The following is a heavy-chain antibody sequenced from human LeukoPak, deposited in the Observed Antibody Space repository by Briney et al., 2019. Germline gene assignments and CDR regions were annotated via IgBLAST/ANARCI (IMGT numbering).Heavy chain of an antibody. D-gene: IGHD2-2*01. V-gene: IGHV5-51*01. CDR3: ARRQGCSSTSCPPDY. CDR1: GYSFNTYW. CDR2: IYPGDSDT. Sequence: GESLKISCRGSGYSFNTYWIGWVRHMPGKGLEWMGIIYPGDSDTRYSPSFQGEATMSADKSINTAYLRWSSLKASDTAMYYCARRQGCSSTSCPPDYWGQGTLVTVSS. J-gene: IGHJ4*02.